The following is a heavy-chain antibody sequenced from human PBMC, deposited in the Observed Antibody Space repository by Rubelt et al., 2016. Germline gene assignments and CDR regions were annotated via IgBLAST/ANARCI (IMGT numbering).Heavy chain of an antibody. V-gene: IGHV1-24*01. D-gene: IGHD2-15*01. J-gene: IGHJ4*02. CDR2: FDPEDGET. CDR1: GYTLTELS. Sequence: QVQLVQSGAEVKKPGASVKVSCKVSGYTLTELSMHWVRQAPGKGLEWMGGFDPEDGETIYAQKFQGRVTITEATSTEPAYMELSSLGSEDTAVYYCATASPYCSGGSCYWGQGTLVTVSS. CDR3: ATASPYCSGGSCY.